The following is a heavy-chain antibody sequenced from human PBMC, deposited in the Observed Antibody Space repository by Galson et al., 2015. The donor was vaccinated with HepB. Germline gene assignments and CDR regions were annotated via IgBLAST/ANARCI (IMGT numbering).Heavy chain of an antibody. V-gene: IGHV5-51*03. CDR3: ASTNTYDILTGYFPSAFDI. D-gene: IGHD3-9*01. CDR1: GYSFTSYW. CDR2: IYPGDSDT. Sequence: QSGAEVKKPGESLKISCKGSGYSFTSYWIGWVRQMPGKGLEWMGIIYPGDSDTRYSPSFQGQVTISADKSISTAYLQWSSLKASDTAMYYCASTNTYDILTGYFPSAFDIWAQGTMVTVSS. J-gene: IGHJ3*02.